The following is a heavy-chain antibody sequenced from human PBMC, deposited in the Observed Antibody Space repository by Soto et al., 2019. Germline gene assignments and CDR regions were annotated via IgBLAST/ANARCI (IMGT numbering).Heavy chain of an antibody. D-gene: IGHD2-21*02. V-gene: IGHV4-30-4*08. CDR3: AREDDGGDSLDV. J-gene: IGHJ6*02. Sequence: QVQLQQSGPGMVKPSQTLSLTCTVSGDSISSDYYHWTWIRQSPGKGLEWIGYIHHSGSILYNPSLKSRVTISVDTSKNQFSLRLTSVTAADTAVYFCAREDDGGDSLDVWGQGTTVTASS. CDR1: GDSISSDYYH. CDR2: IHHSGSI.